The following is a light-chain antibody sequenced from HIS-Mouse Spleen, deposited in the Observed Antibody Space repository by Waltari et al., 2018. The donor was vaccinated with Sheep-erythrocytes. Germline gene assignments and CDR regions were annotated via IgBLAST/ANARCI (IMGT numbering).Light chain of an antibody. Sequence: QSVLTQPPSASGTPGQRVTIPCSGSSSNIALTPLTWYQQLPGTAPKLLIYRNNQRPSGVPDRFSGSKSGTSASLAISGLQSEDEADYYCAAWDDSLNGPVFGGGTKLTVL. CDR1: SSNIALTP. J-gene: IGLJ3*02. CDR2: RNN. CDR3: AAWDDSLNGPV. V-gene: IGLV1-44*01.